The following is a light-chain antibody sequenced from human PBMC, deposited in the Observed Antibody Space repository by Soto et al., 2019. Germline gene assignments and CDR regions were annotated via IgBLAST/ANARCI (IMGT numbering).Light chain of an antibody. CDR1: QGVRDD. V-gene: IGKV1-6*02. CDR3: LQESNYPLT. J-gene: IGKJ4*01. Sequence: QINQNTTSPSSTFGDRVTNTFRASQGVRDDVGWYQQKPGKAPKLLIYSASPLQSGVPSRFSGSGSGTDFTLTISGLQPEDFATYYCLQESNYPLTFGGGTKVDIK. CDR2: SAS.